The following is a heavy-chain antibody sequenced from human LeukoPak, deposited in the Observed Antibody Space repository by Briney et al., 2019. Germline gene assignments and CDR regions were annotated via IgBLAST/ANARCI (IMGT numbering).Heavy chain of an antibody. CDR2: IYPGDSDT. D-gene: IGHD1-1*01. Sequence: PGEALQISCKGSGCSFTSYWIGWVRQMPGKGLEGMGIIYPGDSDTRYSPSSQGQVTISADKSISTAYLQWSSLKASDTAMYYCASRDWNGDYWGQGTLVTVSS. CDR3: ASRDWNGDY. CDR1: GCSFTSYW. V-gene: IGHV5-51*01. J-gene: IGHJ4*02.